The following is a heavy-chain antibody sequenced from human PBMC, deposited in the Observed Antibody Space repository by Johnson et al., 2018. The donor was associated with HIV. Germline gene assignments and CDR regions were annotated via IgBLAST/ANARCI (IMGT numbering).Heavy chain of an antibody. J-gene: IGHJ3*02. CDR1: GFTLSSYW. CDR3: ARVPRIEQQLVHAFDI. D-gene: IGHD6-13*01. Sequence: EVQLVESGGGLVQPGGSLRLSCAASGFTLSSYWMHWVRQAPGKGLEWVSGLNWNGGSTGYADSVKGRFTISRDNAKNSLYLQMNSLRAEDTAVYYCARVPRIEQQLVHAFDIWGQGTMVTVSS. CDR2: LNWNGGST. V-gene: IGHV3-74*02.